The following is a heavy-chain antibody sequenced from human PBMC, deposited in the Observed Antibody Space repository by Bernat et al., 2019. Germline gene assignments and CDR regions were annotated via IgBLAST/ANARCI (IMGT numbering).Heavy chain of an antibody. J-gene: IGHJ2*01. Sequence: QVQLQESGPGLVKPSETLSLTCTVSGGSVSSGSYYWSWIRQPPGKGLEWIGYIYYSGSTYYNPSLKSRVTISVDTSKNQFSLKLSSVTAADTAVYYCARGPSGSYGIWYFDLWGRGTLVTVSS. D-gene: IGHD1-26*01. CDR2: IYYSGST. CDR1: GGSVSSGSYY. CDR3: ARGPSGSYGIWYFDL. V-gene: IGHV4-61*01.